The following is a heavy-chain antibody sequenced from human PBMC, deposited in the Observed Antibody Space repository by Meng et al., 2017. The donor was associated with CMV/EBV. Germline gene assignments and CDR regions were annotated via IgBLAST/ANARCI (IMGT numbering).Heavy chain of an antibody. V-gene: IGHV3-53*01. CDR2: IYSGGST. Sequence: GESLKISCAASGFTVSSNYMSWVRQAPGKGLEWVSVIYSGGSTYYADSVKGRFTISRDNSKSTLYLQMNSLRAEDTAVYYCATAYCSSTSCYPWGQGTLVTVSS. CDR3: ATAYCSSTSCYP. D-gene: IGHD2-2*01. CDR1: GFTVSSNY. J-gene: IGHJ5*02.